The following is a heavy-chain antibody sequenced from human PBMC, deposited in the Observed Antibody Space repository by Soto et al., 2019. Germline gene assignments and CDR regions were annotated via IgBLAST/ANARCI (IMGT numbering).Heavy chain of an antibody. D-gene: IGHD3-22*01. CDR2: ISYDGSNK. J-gene: IGHJ4*02. Sequence: PGGSLRLSCAASGFTFSSYGMHWVRQAPGKGLEWVAVISYDGSNKYYADSVKGRFTISRDNAKNTLYLQMNSLRAEDTALYYCAKDIFPGRYDGFDYWGQGTLVTVSS. CDR3: AKDIFPGRYDGFDY. V-gene: IGHV3-30*18. CDR1: GFTFSSYG.